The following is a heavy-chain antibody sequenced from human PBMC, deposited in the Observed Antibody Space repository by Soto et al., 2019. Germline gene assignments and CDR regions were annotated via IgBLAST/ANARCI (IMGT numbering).Heavy chain of an antibody. Sequence: QLQLQESGPGLVKPSETLSLTCTVSGGSISSRSYYWGWIRQPPGKGLEWIGSLYYSGSTYYNQSLKSRVTIAVDTSTTQFSLKLSSVTAADTAVYYCARRAYYDSSGYPFDYWGQGTLVTVSS. D-gene: IGHD3-22*01. CDR3: ARRAYYDSSGYPFDY. J-gene: IGHJ4*02. V-gene: IGHV4-39*01. CDR1: GGSISSRSYY. CDR2: LYYSGST.